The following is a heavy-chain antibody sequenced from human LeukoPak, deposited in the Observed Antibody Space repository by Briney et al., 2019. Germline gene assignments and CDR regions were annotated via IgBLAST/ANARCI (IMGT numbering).Heavy chain of an antibody. CDR1: GYTFTDYA. CDR3: ARGGSTTLRFLEWLSLSYYYYGMDV. CDR2: INAGNGNT. D-gene: IGHD3-3*01. V-gene: IGHV1-3*01. J-gene: IGHJ6*02. Sequence: ASVKVSCKASGYTFTDYAMHWVRQAPGQRLEWMGWINAGNGNTKYSQKFQGRVTMTRNTSISTAYMELSSLRSEDTAVYYCARGGSTTLRFLEWLSLSYYYYGMDVWGQGTTVTVSS.